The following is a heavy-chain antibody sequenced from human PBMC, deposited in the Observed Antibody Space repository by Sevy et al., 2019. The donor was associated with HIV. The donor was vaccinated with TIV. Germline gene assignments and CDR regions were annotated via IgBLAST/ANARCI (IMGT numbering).Heavy chain of an antibody. CDR2: IKQDGSEK. J-gene: IGHJ3*02. CDR3: ARATDYYDSSGYWSAAFDI. Sequence: GGSLRLSCAASGFTFSSYWMSWVRQAPGKGLEWVANIKQDGSEKYYVDSVKGRFTISRDNAKNSLYLQMNSLRAEDTAVYYCARATDYYDSSGYWSAAFDIWGQGTMVTVSS. D-gene: IGHD3-22*01. V-gene: IGHV3-7*01. CDR1: GFTFSSYW.